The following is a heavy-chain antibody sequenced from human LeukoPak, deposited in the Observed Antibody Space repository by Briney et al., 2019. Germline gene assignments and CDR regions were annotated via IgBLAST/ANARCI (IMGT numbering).Heavy chain of an antibody. Sequence: SCKASGFTFSSYAMSWVRQAPGKGLEWVSGISGSGDNTYYADSVKGRFTISRDNSKNTLYVQVNSLGTEDTAAYYCAKGSYYDSSGSFYFDYWGPGTLVTVSS. CDR3: AKGSYYDSSGSFYFDY. V-gene: IGHV3-23*01. CDR2: ISGSGDNT. J-gene: IGHJ4*02. CDR1: GFTFSSYA. D-gene: IGHD3-22*01.